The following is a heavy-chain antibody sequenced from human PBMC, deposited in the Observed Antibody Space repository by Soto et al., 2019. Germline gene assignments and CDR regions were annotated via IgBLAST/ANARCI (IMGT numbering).Heavy chain of an antibody. J-gene: IGHJ5*02. Sequence: QVQLVQSGAEVKKPGASVKVSCKASGYTFTSYDINWVRQATEQGLEWMGWMNPNSGNTGYAQKFQGRVTMTRNTTITTAHMELSSLRYEGTAVYYCAREAARGVNLWGQGTVVTVSS. V-gene: IGHV1-8*01. CDR2: MNPNSGNT. D-gene: IGHD3-10*01. CDR1: GYTFTSYD. CDR3: AREAARGVNL.